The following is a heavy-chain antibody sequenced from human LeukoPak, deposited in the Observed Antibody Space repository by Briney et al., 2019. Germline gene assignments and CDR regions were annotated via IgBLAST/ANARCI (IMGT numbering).Heavy chain of an antibody. CDR1: GFTVSSNY. CDR3: AREGSYYDSSGYYSSFDY. Sequence: QAGGSLRLSCAASGFTVSSNYMSWVRQAPGKGLEWVSVIYSGGSTYYAASVKGRFTISRDNSKNTLYLQMNSLRAEDTAVYYCAREGSYYDSSGYYSSFDYWGQGTLVTVSS. D-gene: IGHD3-22*01. CDR2: IYSGGST. J-gene: IGHJ4*02. V-gene: IGHV3-53*01.